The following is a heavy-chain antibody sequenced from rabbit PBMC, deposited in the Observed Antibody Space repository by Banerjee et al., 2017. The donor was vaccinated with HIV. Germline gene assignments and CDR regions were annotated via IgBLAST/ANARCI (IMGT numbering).Heavy chain of an antibody. CDR3: ARDIWSSSGATDL. CDR2: IYAGSSGST. CDR1: GFSFITRYY. D-gene: IGHD1-1*01. V-gene: IGHV1S45*01. J-gene: IGHJ6*01. Sequence: QEQLEESGGDLVKPGTSLTLTCTASGFSFITRYYMCWVRQAPGKGLEWIASIYAGSSGSTYYASWAKGRFTISKTSSTTVTLQMTSLTAADTATYFCARDIWSSSGATDLWGPGTLVTVS.